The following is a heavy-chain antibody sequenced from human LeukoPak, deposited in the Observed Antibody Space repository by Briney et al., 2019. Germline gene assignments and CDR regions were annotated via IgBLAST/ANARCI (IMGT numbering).Heavy chain of an antibody. D-gene: IGHD3-10*01. J-gene: IGHJ4*02. CDR3: ARDLRFGELSEYYFDY. V-gene: IGHV3-21*01. CDR1: GFTFSSYS. Sequence: GGSLRLSCAASGFTFSSYSMNWVRQAPGKGLEWVTSISNSSSYIYYADSVKGRFTISRDNAKNSLYLQMNSLRAEDTAVYYCARDLRFGELSEYYFDYWGQGTLVTVSS. CDR2: ISNSSSYI.